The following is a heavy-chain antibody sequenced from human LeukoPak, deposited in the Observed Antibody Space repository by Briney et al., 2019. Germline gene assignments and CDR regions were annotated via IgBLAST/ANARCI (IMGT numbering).Heavy chain of an antibody. J-gene: IGHJ4*02. V-gene: IGHV3-30*02. CDR2: IRYDGSNK. CDR1: GFTFSSYG. D-gene: IGHD1-26*01. CDR3: AKDIVGATGL. Sequence: TGGSLRVSCAASGFTFSSYGMHWVRQAPGKGLEWVAFIRYDGSNKYYADSVKGRFTISRDNSKNTLYLQMNSLRAEDTAVYYCAKDIVGATGLWGQGTLVTVSS.